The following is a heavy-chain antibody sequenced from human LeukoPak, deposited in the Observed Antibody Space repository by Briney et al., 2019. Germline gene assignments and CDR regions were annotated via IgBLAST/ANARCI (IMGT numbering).Heavy chain of an antibody. CDR2: IKRKTDGGTT. Sequence: PGGSLRLSRAASGFTFSNAWLTWVRQAPGKGLEWVGRIKRKTDGGTTDYAAPVKGRFTISRDDSKNTLYLQMNSLKTEDTAVYYCTSTLGYWGQGTLVTVSS. D-gene: IGHD3-16*01. V-gene: IGHV3-15*01. CDR1: GFTFSNAW. J-gene: IGHJ4*02. CDR3: TSTLGY.